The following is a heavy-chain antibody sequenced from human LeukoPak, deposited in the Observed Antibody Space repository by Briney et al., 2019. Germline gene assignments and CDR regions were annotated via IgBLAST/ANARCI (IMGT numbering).Heavy chain of an antibody. CDR1: GFTLSSYG. V-gene: IGHV3-30*02. Sequence: GGSLRLSCAASGFTLSSYGMHWVRQAPGKGLEWVAFIRYDGSNKYYADSVKGRFTISRDNSKNTLYLQMNSLRAEDTAVYYCAKDKLILTGYYTYSHLDYWGQGTLVTVSS. CDR3: AKDKLILTGYYTYSHLDY. CDR2: IRYDGSNK. J-gene: IGHJ4*02. D-gene: IGHD3-9*01.